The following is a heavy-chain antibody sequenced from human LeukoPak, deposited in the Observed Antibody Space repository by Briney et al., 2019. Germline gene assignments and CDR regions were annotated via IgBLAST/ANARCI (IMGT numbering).Heavy chain of an antibody. D-gene: IGHD6-19*01. V-gene: IGHV4-59*08. J-gene: IGHJ3*02. CDR3: ARLRPVAGYDAFDI. CDR1: GGSISSYY. CDR2: IYYSGRT. Sequence: PSETLSLTCSVSGGSISSYYWSWIRQPPGKGLELIGYIYYSGRTNYNPSLKSRVTMSVDTSKNQFSLKLTSVTAADTAVYYCARLRPVAGYDAFDIWGHGTMVTVSS.